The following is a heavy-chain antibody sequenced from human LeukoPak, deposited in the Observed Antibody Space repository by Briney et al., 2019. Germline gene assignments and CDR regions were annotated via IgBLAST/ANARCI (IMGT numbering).Heavy chain of an antibody. Sequence: PSETLSLTCNVSGDSISPYYWNWIRQPAGEGLEWIGRIYSNASTNYNPSLKSRITMSIDTSKSQFSLKLTSVTAADTAVYYCARSPVLRFFDWSENWFDPWGQGTPVTVSS. CDR2: IYSNAST. CDR1: GDSISPYY. D-gene: IGHD3-9*01. CDR3: ARSPVLRFFDWSENWFDP. J-gene: IGHJ5*02. V-gene: IGHV4-4*07.